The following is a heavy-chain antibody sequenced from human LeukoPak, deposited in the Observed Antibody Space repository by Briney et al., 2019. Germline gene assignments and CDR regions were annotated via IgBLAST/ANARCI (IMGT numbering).Heavy chain of an antibody. J-gene: IGHJ4*02. D-gene: IGHD1-1*01. CDR1: GYPFTTYS. Sequence: RGESLKISCKGSGYPFTTYSSGWVRQMPGKGLEGMGIIYPDDSDTTYSPSFQGQVTISADKSISTAYLQWSSLKASDTAMYYCARHETGPYFDYWGQGTLVTVSS. CDR3: ARHETGPYFDY. V-gene: IGHV5-51*01. CDR2: IYPDDSDT.